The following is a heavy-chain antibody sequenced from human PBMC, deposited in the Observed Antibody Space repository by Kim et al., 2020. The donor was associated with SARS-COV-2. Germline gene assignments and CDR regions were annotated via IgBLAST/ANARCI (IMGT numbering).Heavy chain of an antibody. CDR2: ISYDGSYK. D-gene: IGHD6-13*01. Sequence: GGSLRLSCAASGFTFSSYAMHWVRQAPGKGLEWVALISYDGSYKYYADSVKGRFTISRDNSKNTLYLQMNSLRAEDTAVYYCARDPSSIAAAGTSSLDY. CDR1: GFTFSSYA. J-gene: IGHJ4*01. V-gene: IGHV3-30*04. CDR3: ARDPSSIAAAGTSSLDY.